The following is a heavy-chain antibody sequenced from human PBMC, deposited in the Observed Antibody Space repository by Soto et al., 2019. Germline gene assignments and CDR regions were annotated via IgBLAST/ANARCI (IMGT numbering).Heavy chain of an antibody. J-gene: IGHJ6*02. Sequence: SQTLSLTCAISGDSVSSNSAAWNWIRQSPPRGLEWLGRTYYRSKWNNDYALSVKRRMTINPDTPKNQVSLHLYSVTPEDTAVYYCTGITSFRGMDVWGQGTPVTVSS. D-gene: IGHD3-10*01. CDR2: TYYRSKWNN. CDR3: TGITSFRGMDV. V-gene: IGHV6-1*01. CDR1: GDSVSSNSAA.